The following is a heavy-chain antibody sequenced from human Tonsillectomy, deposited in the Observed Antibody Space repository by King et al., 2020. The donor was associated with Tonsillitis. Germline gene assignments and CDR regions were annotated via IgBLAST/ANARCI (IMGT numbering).Heavy chain of an antibody. CDR3: ARNYGVSDY. J-gene: IGHJ4*02. Sequence: QLQESGPGLVKPSETLSLTCTVSGDSISSSNYCWGWIRQPPGKGLEWIGSIYYSGSTFYNPSLKSRVTISVDTSKNQFSLKLTSVTAADTAVYYSARNYGVSDYWGQGTLVTVSS. D-gene: IGHD4-17*01. CDR1: GDSISSSNYC. CDR2: IYYSGST. V-gene: IGHV4-39*01.